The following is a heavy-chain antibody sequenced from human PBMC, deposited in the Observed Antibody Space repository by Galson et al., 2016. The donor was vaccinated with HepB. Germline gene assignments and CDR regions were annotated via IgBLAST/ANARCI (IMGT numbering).Heavy chain of an antibody. D-gene: IGHD6-19*01. Sequence: SLRLSCAASGFSISIYSMNWVRQAPGKGLEWVSAIRGSGTGTSYTDSVKGRFTISRDNSKNTLYLQMNSLRAEDAAVYYCAKISHVGYNSGWGGSSDIWGRGTMVTVSS. CDR1: GFSISIYS. CDR2: IRGSGTGT. CDR3: AKISHVGYNSGWGGSSDI. J-gene: IGHJ3*02. V-gene: IGHV3-23*01.